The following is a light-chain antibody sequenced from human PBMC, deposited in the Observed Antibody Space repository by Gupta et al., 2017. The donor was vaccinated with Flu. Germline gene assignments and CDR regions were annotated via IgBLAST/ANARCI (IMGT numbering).Light chain of an antibody. J-gene: IGKJ1*01. CDR3: QQYNTYAWT. CDR2: KAS. CDR1: QSISTS. Sequence: PSTLSASVGDRVTITCRASQSISTSLAWYQQKPGKAPKLLIYKASSLESGVPSRFSGSGSGTEFTLTISSLQPDDFATYYCQQYNTYAWTFGQGTKVEVK. V-gene: IGKV1-5*03.